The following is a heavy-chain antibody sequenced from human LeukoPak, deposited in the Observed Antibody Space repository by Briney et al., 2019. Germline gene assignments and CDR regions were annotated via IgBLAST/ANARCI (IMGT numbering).Heavy chain of an antibody. V-gene: IGHV5-51*01. CDR1: GYSFTSYW. Sequence: GGSLKISCKGSGYSFTSYWIGWVRQLPGKGLEWMGIIYPGDSDTRYSPSFQGQVTISADKSISTAYLQWSSLKASDTAMYYCARHFSSSSGGIDYWGQGTLVTVSS. CDR3: ARHFSSSSGGIDY. CDR2: IYPGDSDT. J-gene: IGHJ4*02. D-gene: IGHD6-6*01.